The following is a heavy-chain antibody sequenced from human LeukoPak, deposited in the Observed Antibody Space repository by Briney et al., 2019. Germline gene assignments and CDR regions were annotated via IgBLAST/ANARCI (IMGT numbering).Heavy chain of an antibody. CDR1: GFTFSSYA. V-gene: IGHV3-30-3*01. CDR3: ARDAWPADTAMADAFDI. Sequence: PGRSLRLSCAASGFTFSSYAMHWVRQAPGKGLEWVAVISYDGSNKYYADSVKGRFTISRDNPKNTLYLQMNSLRAEDTAVYYCARDAWPADTAMADAFDIWGQGTMVTVSS. J-gene: IGHJ3*02. D-gene: IGHD5-18*01. CDR2: ISYDGSNK.